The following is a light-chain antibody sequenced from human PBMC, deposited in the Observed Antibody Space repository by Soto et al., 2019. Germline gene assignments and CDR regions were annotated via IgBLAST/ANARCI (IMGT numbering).Light chain of an antibody. CDR2: GNR. Sequence: QLVLTQPPSVSGAPGQRVTLSCTGNSSNLGAGYDVHWYQQLPGAAPKLVIFGNRNRPSGVPERFSGSKSGTSASLAITGLQAEDEADYYCAVWDNSLNGVAFGGGTKLTVL. J-gene: IGLJ2*01. CDR3: AVWDNSLNGVA. CDR1: SSNLGAGYD. V-gene: IGLV1-40*01.